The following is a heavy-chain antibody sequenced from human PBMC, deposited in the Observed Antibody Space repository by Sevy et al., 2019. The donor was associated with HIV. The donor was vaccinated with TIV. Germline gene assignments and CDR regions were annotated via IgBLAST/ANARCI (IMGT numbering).Heavy chain of an antibody. CDR2: INHSGST. CDR3: ARGRNVVVTAIGYFDY. J-gene: IGHJ4*02. CDR1: GGSFSGYY. V-gene: IGHV4-34*01. D-gene: IGHD2-21*02. Sequence: SEILSLTCAVYGGSFSGYYWSWIRQPPGKGLEWIGEINHSGSTNYNPSLKSRVTISVDTSKNQFSLKLSSVTAADTAVYYCARGRNVVVTAIGYFDYWGQGTLVTVSS.